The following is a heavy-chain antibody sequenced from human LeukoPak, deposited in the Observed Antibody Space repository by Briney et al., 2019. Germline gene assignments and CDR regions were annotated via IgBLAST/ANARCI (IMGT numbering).Heavy chain of an antibody. Sequence: SETLSLTCTVSGGSISSYYWSWIRQPPGKGLEWIGYIYYSGSTNYNPSLKSRVTISVDTSKNQFSLKLSSVTAADTAVYYCARRGYCSGGSCYSYFDYWGQGTLVAVSS. CDR3: ARRGYCSGGSCYSYFDY. CDR2: IYYSGST. CDR1: GGSISSYY. V-gene: IGHV4-59*08. J-gene: IGHJ4*02. D-gene: IGHD2-15*01.